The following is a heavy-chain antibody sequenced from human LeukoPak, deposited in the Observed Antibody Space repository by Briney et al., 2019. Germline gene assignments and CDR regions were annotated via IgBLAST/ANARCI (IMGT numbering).Heavy chain of an antibody. CDR2: ITRRSNYI. V-gene: IGHV3-21*01. J-gene: IGHJ4*02. CDR1: GFTFSRYT. D-gene: IGHD6-6*01. Sequence: GGSLRLSCAASGFTFSRYTMNWVRQAPGKGLEWVSSITRRSNYIFYADSVKGRFTISRDNAKTSLYLQMNSLRAEDTAVYYCARDVTEKDSSSFYYFDYWGQGTLVTVSS. CDR3: ARDVTEKDSSSFYYFDY.